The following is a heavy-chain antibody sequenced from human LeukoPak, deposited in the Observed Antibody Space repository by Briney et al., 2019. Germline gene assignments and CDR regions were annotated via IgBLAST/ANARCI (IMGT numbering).Heavy chain of an antibody. CDR1: GGSISSSNYY. CDR2: IYYSEST. J-gene: IGHJ4*02. V-gene: IGHV4-39*01. D-gene: IGHD2/OR15-2a*01. CDR3: ARGLWFDY. Sequence: PSETLSLTCTVSGGSISSSNYYWGWIRQPPGKGLEWIGNIYYSESTYYNPSLKSRVTISVDTSKNQFSLKLSSVTAADTAVYYCARGLWFDYWGQGTLVTVSS.